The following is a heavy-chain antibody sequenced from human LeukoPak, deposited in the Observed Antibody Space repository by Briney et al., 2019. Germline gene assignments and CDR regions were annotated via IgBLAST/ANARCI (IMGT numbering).Heavy chain of an antibody. V-gene: IGHV3-30-3*01. D-gene: IGHD6-19*01. Sequence: GGSLRLSCAASGFTFSTYAMHWVRQAPGKGLEWVAFISYDGSNKYYADSVKGRFTISRDNSKNTLYLQMNSLRAEDTAVYYCAKEGPGNGSYYFDYWGQGTLVTVSS. CDR2: ISYDGSNK. CDR1: GFTFSTYA. J-gene: IGHJ4*02. CDR3: AKEGPGNGSYYFDY.